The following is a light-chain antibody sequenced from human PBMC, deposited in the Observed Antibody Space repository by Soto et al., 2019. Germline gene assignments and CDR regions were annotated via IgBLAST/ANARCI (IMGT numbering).Light chain of an antibody. CDR3: QQADRFPLT. J-gene: IGKJ4*01. CDR2: TTS. Sequence: DIPMTQSPSFVSASVGDRVTITCRASQGISRWLAWYQQKPGKAPNLLIYTTSTLQNGVPSRFSGSGSGTDFTITISSRQPEDCATYFCQQADRFPLTFGGGTKVEIK. CDR1: QGISRW. V-gene: IGKV1-12*01.